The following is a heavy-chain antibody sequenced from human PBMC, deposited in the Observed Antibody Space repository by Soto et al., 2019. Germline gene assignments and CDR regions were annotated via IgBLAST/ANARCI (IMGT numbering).Heavy chain of an antibody. CDR1: GGTFSSYA. V-gene: IGHV1-69*13. CDR3: ARGDYYDSSGYPHAFDI. Sequence: SVKVSCKASGGTFSSYAISWVRQAPGQGLEGMGGIIPIFGTANYAQKFQGRVTITADESTSTAYMELSSLRSEDTAVYYCARGDYYDSSGYPHAFDIWGQGTMVTVSS. J-gene: IGHJ3*02. CDR2: IIPIFGTA. D-gene: IGHD3-22*01.